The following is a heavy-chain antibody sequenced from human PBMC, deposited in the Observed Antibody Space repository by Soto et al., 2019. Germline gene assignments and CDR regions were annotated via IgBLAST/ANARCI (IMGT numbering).Heavy chain of an antibody. Sequence: SETLSLTCTVSGGSISSGDYYWSWIRQPPGKGLEWIGYIYYSGSTYYNPSLKSRVTISVDTSKNQFSLKLSSVTAADTAVYYCARQNCKFGDGYNLVDYWGQGTLVTVAS. V-gene: IGHV4-30-4*01. CDR1: GGSISSGDYY. D-gene: IGHD5-12*01. CDR2: IYYSGST. J-gene: IGHJ4*02. CDR3: ARQNCKFGDGYNLVDY.